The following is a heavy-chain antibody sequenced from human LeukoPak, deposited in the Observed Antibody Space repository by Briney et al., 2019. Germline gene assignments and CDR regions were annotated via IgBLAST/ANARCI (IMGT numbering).Heavy chain of an antibody. J-gene: IGHJ6*01. CDR1: GFTFSSYG. CDR3: GRGSNVWIGMDV. D-gene: IGHD3-16*01. Sequence: GGSLRLSCAASGFTFSSYGMHWVRQAPGRGLEWVALIWYDGSNRYYADSMKGRFTISRDNSKNTLYLQMDSLRGEDMAVYDCGRGSNVWIGMDVWGQGTTVTVSS. V-gene: IGHV3-33*01. CDR2: IWYDGSNR.